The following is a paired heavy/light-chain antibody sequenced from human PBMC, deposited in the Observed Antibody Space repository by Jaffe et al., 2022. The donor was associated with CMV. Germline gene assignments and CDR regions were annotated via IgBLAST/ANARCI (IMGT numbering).Heavy chain of an antibody. D-gene: IGHD5-18*01. V-gene: IGHV3-23*04. Sequence: EVQLVESGGGLVQPGGSLRLSCAASGFSFSRYAMSWVRQAPGKGLEWVSSITSSGGDTFHADSVKGRFTISRDNSKNTLYLQMSSLRADDTAVYYCASLWIHLWSTYFDYWGQGTLVTVSS. J-gene: IGHJ4*02. CDR3: ASLWIHLWSTYFDY. CDR1: GFSFSRYA. CDR2: ITSSGGDT.
Light chain of an antibody. V-gene: IGKV2-30*01. CDR2: KVS. Sequence: DIVMTQSPLSLPVTLGQPASISCRSSQSLVYSDGNTYLNWFQQRPGQSPRRLIYKVSNRDSGVPDRFSGSGSGTDFTLKISRVEAEDVGVYYCMQGAQWPLTFGGGTKVEIK. J-gene: IGKJ4*01. CDR3: MQGAQWPLT. CDR1: QSLVYSDGNTY.